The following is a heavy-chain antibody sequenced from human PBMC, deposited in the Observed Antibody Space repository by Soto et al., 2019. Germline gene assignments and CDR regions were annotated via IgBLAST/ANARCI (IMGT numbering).Heavy chain of an antibody. J-gene: IGHJ4*02. D-gene: IGHD3-22*01. V-gene: IGHV1-3*01. CDR2: IKGGNEKI. Sequence: QVQLVQSGAEVKKPGASGKVSCQASGYNVPTYAVYWVGQAPRQRLEWRGWIKGGNEKIGYSQQFQGRLTFTKTTSATTAFMELSSLRSEDTAVYYCARVGYFDSDGFPRPYDYWGQGTLVTVSS. CDR3: ARVGYFDSDGFPRPYDY. CDR1: GYNVPTYA.